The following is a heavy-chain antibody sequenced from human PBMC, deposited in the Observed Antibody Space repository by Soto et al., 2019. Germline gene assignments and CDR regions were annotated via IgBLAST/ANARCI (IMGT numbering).Heavy chain of an antibody. CDR3: ARERPDGARLDP. J-gene: IGHJ5*02. CDR2: IYHSGST. V-gene: IGHV4-30-4*01. Sequence: QVQLQESGPGLVKPSQTLSLTCTVSGGSISSGDYYWSWIRQPPGKGLEWIGYIYHSGSTSYNPSLKSRVTISVDTSTTQFSLKLSSVTAADTAVYYCARERPDGARLDPWGQGTLVTVSS. D-gene: IGHD6-6*01. CDR1: GGSISSGDYY.